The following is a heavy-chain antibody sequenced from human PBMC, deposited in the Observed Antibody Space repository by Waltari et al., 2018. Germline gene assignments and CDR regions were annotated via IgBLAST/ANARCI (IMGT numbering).Heavy chain of an antibody. V-gene: IGHV3-30*02. Sequence: QVQLVESGGGVVQPGWFLWLSCAASGFSFRSYGMHWFLQAPGKVLVWVAFIRYDVSNKYYADSVKGRFTISRDNSKNTLYLQMNSLRAEDTAVYYCANVIAAAGPGDYWGQGTLVTVSS. CDR2: IRYDVSNK. CDR3: ANVIAAAGPGDY. D-gene: IGHD6-13*01. CDR1: GFSFRSYG. J-gene: IGHJ4*02.